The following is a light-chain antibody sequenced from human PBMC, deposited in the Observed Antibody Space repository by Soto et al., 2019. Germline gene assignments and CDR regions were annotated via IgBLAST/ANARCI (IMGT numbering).Light chain of an antibody. CDR1: QSVCSRC. CDR3: QHYGTTPWT. CDR2: GAS. V-gene: IGKV3-20*01. J-gene: IGKJ1*01. Sequence: EIVLTQSPGTLSLSPGERVTLSCRASQSVCSRCLAWYQQKPGQSPRLLIYGASSRVTGIPDRFSGSGSGTDFTLTISRLEPEDFAVYYCQHYGTTPWTFGQGTKVGIK.